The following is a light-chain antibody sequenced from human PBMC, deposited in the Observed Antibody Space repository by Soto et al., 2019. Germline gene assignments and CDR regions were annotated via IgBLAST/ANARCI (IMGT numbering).Light chain of an antibody. V-gene: IGKV3-15*01. CDR3: QQYDKWPPRT. J-gene: IGKJ1*01. CDR2: GAS. CDR1: QSVNSN. Sequence: ELVMTQSPATLSVSPWEGATLSCRASQSVNSNLAWYQQKPGQAPRLLIYGASNRATGIPARFSGSGSGTEFTLTISSLQSEDFAVYYCQQYDKWPPRTFGQGTKVEI.